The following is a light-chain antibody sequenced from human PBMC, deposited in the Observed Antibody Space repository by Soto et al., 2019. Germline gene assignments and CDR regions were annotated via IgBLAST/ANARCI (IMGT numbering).Light chain of an antibody. J-gene: IGKJ1*01. CDR1: ESISNN. Sequence: IQMTQSPSSLSASAGDRVTITCRASESISNNLNWYQQKPGKAPKLLIYAASTLQSGVPSRFSGGGSGTDFTLTIGSLQPEDFTTYYCQQTYSTPRGAFGQGTKVEIK. CDR3: QQTYSTPRGA. V-gene: IGKV1-39*01. CDR2: AAS.